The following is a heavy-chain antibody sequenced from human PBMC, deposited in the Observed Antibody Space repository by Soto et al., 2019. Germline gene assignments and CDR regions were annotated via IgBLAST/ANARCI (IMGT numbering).Heavy chain of an antibody. Sequence: QVQLVQSGAEVKKPGASVKVSCKASGYTLTSYGISWVRQAPGQGLEWMGWISAYNGNTNYAQKLQGRVTMTTDTSTSTAYMELRSLRSDDTAVYYCARYHGDYYYYYGMDVWGQGTTVTVSS. V-gene: IGHV1-18*01. D-gene: IGHD4-17*01. J-gene: IGHJ6*02. CDR2: ISAYNGNT. CDR1: GYTLTSYG. CDR3: ARYHGDYYYYYGMDV.